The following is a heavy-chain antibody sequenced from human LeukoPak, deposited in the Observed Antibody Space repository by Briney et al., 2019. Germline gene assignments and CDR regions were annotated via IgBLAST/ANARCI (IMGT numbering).Heavy chain of an antibody. Sequence: SETLSLTCTVSGGSISSGGYYWSWIRQHPGKGLEWIGYIYYSGSTYYNPSLKSRVTISVDTSKNQFSLNLSSVTAADTAIYYCARLGGATSPFGYWGQGTLVTVSS. J-gene: IGHJ4*02. V-gene: IGHV4-31*03. D-gene: IGHD1-26*01. CDR3: ARLGGATSPFGY. CDR2: IYYSGST. CDR1: GGSISSGGYY.